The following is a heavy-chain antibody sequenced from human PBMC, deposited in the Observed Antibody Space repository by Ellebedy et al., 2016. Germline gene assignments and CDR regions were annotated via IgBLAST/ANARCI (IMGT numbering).Heavy chain of an antibody. CDR3: ARGVGGTSLNWFDP. Sequence: GESLKISXAASGFTFSGYTMNWVRQAPGKGLEWVSSITSRGDYIYYADSVKGRFTISRDNAKNSLFLQMNSLRAEDTAVYYCARGVGGTSLNWFDPWGQGTLVTVSS. D-gene: IGHD3-16*01. J-gene: IGHJ5*02. V-gene: IGHV3-21*01. CDR2: ITSRGDYI. CDR1: GFTFSGYT.